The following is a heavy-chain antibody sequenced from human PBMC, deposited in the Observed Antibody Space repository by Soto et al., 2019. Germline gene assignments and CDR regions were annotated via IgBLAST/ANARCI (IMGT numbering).Heavy chain of an antibody. Sequence: PGGSLRLSCAASGFTFDDYAMHWVRQAPGKGLEWVSGISWNSGSIGYAESVKGRFTISRDNAKNSLYLQMSSLRAEDTAVYYCAKDRPSGSRPYYYGMDVWGQGTTVTVSS. V-gene: IGHV3-9*01. D-gene: IGHD1-26*01. CDR1: GFTFDDYA. CDR2: ISWNSGSI. CDR3: AKDRPSGSRPYYYGMDV. J-gene: IGHJ6*02.